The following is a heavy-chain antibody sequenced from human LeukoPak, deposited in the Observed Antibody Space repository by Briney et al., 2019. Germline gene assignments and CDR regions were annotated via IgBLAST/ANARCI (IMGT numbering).Heavy chain of an antibody. Sequence: SETLSLTCTVSGYSISSGYYWGWIRQPPGKGLEWIGGIYHSGSTYYNPSLKSRVTISVDTSKNQFSLKLSSVTAADTAVYYCARNSNSRLGYWGQGTLVTVSS. V-gene: IGHV4-38-2*02. CDR2: IYHSGST. D-gene: IGHD4-11*01. CDR3: ARNSNSRLGY. CDR1: GYSISSGYY. J-gene: IGHJ4*02.